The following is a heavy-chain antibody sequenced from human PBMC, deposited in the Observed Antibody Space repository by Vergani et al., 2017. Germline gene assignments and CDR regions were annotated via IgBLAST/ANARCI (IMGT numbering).Heavy chain of an antibody. CDR1: GGSISSSSYY. D-gene: IGHD7-27*01. CDR3: ARGCTRGTGNYYYYYYMDV. J-gene: IGHJ6*03. Sequence: QLQLQESGPGLVKPSETLSLTCTVSGGSISSSSYYWGWIRQPPGKGLEWIGSIYYSGSTYYNPSLKSRVTISVDTSKNQFSLKLSSVTAADTAVYYCARGCTRGTGNYYYYYYMDVWGKGTTVTVSS. CDR2: IYYSGST. V-gene: IGHV4-39*07.